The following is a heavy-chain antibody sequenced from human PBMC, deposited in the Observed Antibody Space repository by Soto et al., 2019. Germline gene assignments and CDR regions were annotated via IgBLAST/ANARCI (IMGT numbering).Heavy chain of an antibody. D-gene: IGHD1-20*01. Sequence: SETLSLTCAVYGGSFSGYYWSWIRQPPGKGLEWIGEINHSGSTNYNPSLKSRVTISVDTSKNQFSLKLSSVTAEDTALYYCARDSIRVPADFDYWGLGTLVTVSS. CDR1: GGSFSGYY. CDR2: INHSGST. V-gene: IGHV4-34*01. J-gene: IGHJ4*02. CDR3: ARDSIRVPADFDY.